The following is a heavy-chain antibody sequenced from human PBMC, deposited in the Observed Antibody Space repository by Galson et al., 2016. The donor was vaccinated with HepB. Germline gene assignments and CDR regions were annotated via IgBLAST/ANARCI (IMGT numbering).Heavy chain of an antibody. CDR2: TFYRSNWQN. V-gene: IGHV6-1*01. CDR3: ARSYLLGRGFGW. Sequence: CAISGDSVSSNSAGWNWIRQSPSRGLEWLGRTFYRSNWQNDYAETVKSRITIRPYTSKNQFSLQLNSVTPEDTAMYYCARSYLLGRGFGWWGQGTLVTVSS. D-gene: IGHD7-27*01. J-gene: IGHJ4*02. CDR1: GDSVSSNSAG.